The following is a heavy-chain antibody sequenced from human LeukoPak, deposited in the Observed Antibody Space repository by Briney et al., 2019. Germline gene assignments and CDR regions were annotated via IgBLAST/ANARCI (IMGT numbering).Heavy chain of an antibody. CDR2: ISSSSSYI. J-gene: IGHJ6*03. D-gene: IGHD3-10*01. V-gene: IGHV3-21*01. Sequence: PGGSLRLSCAASGFTFSSYSMNWVRQAPGKGLEWVSSISSSSSYIYYADSVKGRFTISRDNAKNSLYLQMNSLRAEDTAVYYCARDRSTYYGSGHNRAMDVWGKGTTVTISS. CDR3: ARDRSTYYGSGHNRAMDV. CDR1: GFTFSSYS.